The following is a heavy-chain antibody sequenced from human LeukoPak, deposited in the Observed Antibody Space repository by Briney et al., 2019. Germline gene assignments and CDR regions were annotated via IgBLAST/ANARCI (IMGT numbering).Heavy chain of an antibody. CDR3: ARDYYDSSGSPFDY. D-gene: IGHD3-22*01. CDR1: GFTFSSYW. V-gene: IGHV3-7*01. J-gene: IGHJ4*02. Sequence: GGSLRLSCAASGFTFSSYWMSWVRQAPGKGLEWVANIKQDGSEKYYVDSVEGRFTISRDNAKNSLYLQMNSLRAEDTAVYYCARDYYDSSGSPFDYWGQGTLVTVSS. CDR2: IKQDGSEK.